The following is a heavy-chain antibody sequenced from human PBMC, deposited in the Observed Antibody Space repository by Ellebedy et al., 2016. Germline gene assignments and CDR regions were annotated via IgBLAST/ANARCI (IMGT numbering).Heavy chain of an antibody. D-gene: IGHD3-22*01. CDR1: GYTFSSHY. J-gene: IGHJ5*02. CDR2: INPSGGGT. CDR3: ARGVISSVAWFDP. Sequence: ASVKVSXXASGYTFSSHYLCWVRQAPGQRLEWMGIINPSGGGTSYAQKFQDRVTMTRDTSTSTVYMELSSLRSEDTAVYYCARGVISSVAWFDPWGQGTLVTVSS. V-gene: IGHV1-46*01.